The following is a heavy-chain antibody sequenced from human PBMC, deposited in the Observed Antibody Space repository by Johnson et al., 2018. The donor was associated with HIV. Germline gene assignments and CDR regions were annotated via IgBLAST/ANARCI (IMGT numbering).Heavy chain of an antibody. V-gene: IGHV3-30*04. CDR2: ISYAGSNK. D-gene: IGHD3-10*01. CDR3: ARDPFGALDGDAFDI. Sequence: QVQLVESGGGVVQPGRSLRLSCAASGFTFSSYAMHWVRQAPGKGLAWVAVISYAGSNKYYADSVKGRFTISRDNSKNTLYLQMNSLRAEDTAVYYCARDPFGALDGDAFDIWGQGTMVTVSS. J-gene: IGHJ3*02. CDR1: GFTFSSYA.